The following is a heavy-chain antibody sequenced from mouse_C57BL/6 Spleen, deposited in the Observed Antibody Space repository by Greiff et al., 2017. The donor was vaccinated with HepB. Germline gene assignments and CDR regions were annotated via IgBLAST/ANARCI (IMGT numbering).Heavy chain of an antibody. Sequence: DVHLVESGGDLVKPGGSLKLSCAASGFTFSSYGMSWVRQTPDKRLEWVATISSGGSYTCYPDSVKGRFTISRDNAKNTLYLQMSSLKSEDTAMYYCARLEKYFDVWGTGTTVTVSS. CDR2: ISSGGSYT. J-gene: IGHJ1*03. CDR1: GFTFSSYG. V-gene: IGHV5-6*01. CDR3: ARLEKYFDV.